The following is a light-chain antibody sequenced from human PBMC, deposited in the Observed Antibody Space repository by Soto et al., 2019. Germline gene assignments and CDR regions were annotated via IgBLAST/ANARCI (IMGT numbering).Light chain of an antibody. Sequence: DIQMTQSPSSLSASVGDRVTITCRASQDIRNDLGWYQQKPGKAPKRLISSASSLQSGVPSRFSGSGSGTEFSLTIASLQPEDFATYFCLHHKNFPWAFGQGTKVDVK. CDR2: SAS. CDR1: QDIRND. J-gene: IGKJ1*01. V-gene: IGKV1-17*01. CDR3: LHHKNFPWA.